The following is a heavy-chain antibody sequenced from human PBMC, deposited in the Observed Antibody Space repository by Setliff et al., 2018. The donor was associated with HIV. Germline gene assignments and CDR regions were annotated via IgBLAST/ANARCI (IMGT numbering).Heavy chain of an antibody. CDR2: IIHTGST. J-gene: IGHJ6*02. Sequence: YYWSWIRQPPGKGLEWIGEIIHTGSTNYNPSLKSRVTISVDTSKNQFSLRLSSVTAADTAVYYCARGRSCSSSSCYLVYYYYYGMDVWGHGSTVTVSS. CDR1: YY. D-gene: IGHD2-2*01. CDR3: ARGRSCSSSSCYLVYYYYYGMDV. V-gene: IGHV4-34*01.